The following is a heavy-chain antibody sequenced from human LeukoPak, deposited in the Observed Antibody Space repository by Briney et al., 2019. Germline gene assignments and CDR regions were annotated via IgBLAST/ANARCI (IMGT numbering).Heavy chain of an antibody. D-gene: IGHD1-20*01. V-gene: IGHV3-53*01. Sequence: GGSLRLSCAASGFTVSNNYMSWVRQAPGKGLEWVSVIYGGGSTYYADSVKGRFAISRDNSKNTLYLQMNSLRAGDTAVYYCARVVGITGIRGFDPWGQGTLVTVSS. CDR3: ARVVGITGIRGFDP. CDR2: IYGGGST. CDR1: GFTVSNNY. J-gene: IGHJ5*02.